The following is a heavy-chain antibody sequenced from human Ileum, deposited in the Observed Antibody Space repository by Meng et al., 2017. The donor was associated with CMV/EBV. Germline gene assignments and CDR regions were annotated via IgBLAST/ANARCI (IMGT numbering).Heavy chain of an antibody. CDR1: GGSLIGTNW. D-gene: IGHD3-16*01. CDR2: IFHSGAS. Sequence: QMHLQESGPVLLRPSGTLSLTCVVSGGSLIGTNWWNWVRQPPGGGLEWIGEIFHSGASNYNPSLKSRATISIDNSKNQFSLRLTSVTVADTAVYFCADPPAGLWGQGVLVTVSS. J-gene: IGHJ4*02. V-gene: IGHV4-4*02. CDR3: ADPPAGL.